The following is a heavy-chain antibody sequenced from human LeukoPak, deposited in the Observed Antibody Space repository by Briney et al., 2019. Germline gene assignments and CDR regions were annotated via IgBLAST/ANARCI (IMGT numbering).Heavy chain of an antibody. Sequence: PSETLSLTCAVYGGSFSGYYWSWIRQPPGKGLEWIGEINHSGSTNYNPPLKSRVTISVDTSKNQFSLKLSSVTAADTAVYYCARVYYDSSVGAFDIWGQGTMVTVSS. CDR1: GGSFSGYY. D-gene: IGHD3-22*01. V-gene: IGHV4-34*01. CDR2: INHSGST. CDR3: ARVYYDSSVGAFDI. J-gene: IGHJ3*02.